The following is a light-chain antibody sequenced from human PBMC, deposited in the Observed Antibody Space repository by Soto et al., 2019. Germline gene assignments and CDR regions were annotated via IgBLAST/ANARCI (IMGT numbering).Light chain of an antibody. CDR1: QSVSSY. V-gene: IGKV3-11*01. CDR2: DAS. CDR3: QQRSNWPR. Sequence: EIVLTQSPATLSLSPGERATLSCRASQSVSSYLAWYQQKPGQAPRLLIYDASNRATGIPARFSGSGSGTDFTLTINSLEPEDFAVYYCQQRSNWPRFGQGTRLEIK. J-gene: IGKJ5*01.